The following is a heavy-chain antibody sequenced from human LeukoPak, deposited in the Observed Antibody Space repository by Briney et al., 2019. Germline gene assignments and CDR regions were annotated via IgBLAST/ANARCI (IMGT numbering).Heavy chain of an antibody. CDR2: INHCGST. Sequence: TSETLSLTCAVYGGSFSGYYWSWIRQPPGKGLEWIGEINHCGSTNYNPSLKSRVTISVDTSKNQFSLKLSSVTAADTAVYYCARGTYGYCSSTSCWNRAFDIWGQGTMVTVSS. D-gene: IGHD2-2*01. CDR3: ARGTYGYCSSTSCWNRAFDI. CDR1: GGSFSGYY. J-gene: IGHJ3*02. V-gene: IGHV4-34*01.